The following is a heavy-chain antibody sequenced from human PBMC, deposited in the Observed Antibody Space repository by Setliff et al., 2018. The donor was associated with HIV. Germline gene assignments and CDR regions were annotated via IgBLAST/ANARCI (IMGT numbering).Heavy chain of an antibody. D-gene: IGHD1-1*01. Sequence: PSETLSLTCTVTGGSIINSNYYWGWIRQPPGKGLEWIGSIFHTGNTDYNPSLNSRVTMSVDTSKNQFSLKLSSVTAADTAVYYCARSNLEPTSRLFDPWGPGTLVTVSS. J-gene: IGHJ5*02. CDR3: ARSNLEPTSRLFDP. CDR2: IFHTGNT. V-gene: IGHV4-39*01. CDR1: GGSIINSNYY.